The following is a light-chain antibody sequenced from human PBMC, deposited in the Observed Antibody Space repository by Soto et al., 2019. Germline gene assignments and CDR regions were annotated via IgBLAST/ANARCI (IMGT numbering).Light chain of an antibody. CDR3: QQYESSVT. J-gene: IGKJ1*01. CDR2: GAS. CDR1: QSVSSSC. Sequence: ESGLRQSPGSMSLSPGEGDTLSCRASQSVSSSCFAWYQHKPGQAPSLLIYGASRRATGVPDRFSGSGSGTDFTLSISRLEPEDFAVYYCQQYESSVTFGQGTKVEIK. V-gene: IGKV3-20*01.